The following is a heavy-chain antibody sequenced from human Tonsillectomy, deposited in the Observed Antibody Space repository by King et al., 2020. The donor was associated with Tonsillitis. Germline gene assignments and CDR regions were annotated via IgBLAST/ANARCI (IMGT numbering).Heavy chain of an antibody. CDR3: ARQIAAADPLIDP. J-gene: IGHJ5*02. Sequence: EVQLVESGAEVKKPWESLKISCLGSGYTFTNYWIGWVRQMPGKGLEWMGSIYPRDSDTRYSLSFQGQVTISVDKSMNTAYLQWSSLKASDTAIYYCARQIAAADPLIDPWGQGTLVTVSS. CDR1: GYTFTNYW. V-gene: IGHV5-51*01. D-gene: IGHD6-13*01. CDR2: IYPRDSDT.